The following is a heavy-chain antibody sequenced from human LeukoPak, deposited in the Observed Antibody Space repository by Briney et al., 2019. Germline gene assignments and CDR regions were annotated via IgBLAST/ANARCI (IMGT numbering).Heavy chain of an antibody. CDR2: ISVSSTT. CDR3: AKCNLDNCREGFDI. D-gene: IGHD1-1*01. Sequence: GGSLRLSCTASGGTFRTYAMTWVRQAPGEGLDWVSSISVSSTTYYLDSVKGRFTISRDNSKNALYLQMNSLRAEDTALYYCAKCNLDNCREGFDIWGQGTMVTVSS. CDR1: GGTFRTYA. J-gene: IGHJ3*02. V-gene: IGHV3-23*01.